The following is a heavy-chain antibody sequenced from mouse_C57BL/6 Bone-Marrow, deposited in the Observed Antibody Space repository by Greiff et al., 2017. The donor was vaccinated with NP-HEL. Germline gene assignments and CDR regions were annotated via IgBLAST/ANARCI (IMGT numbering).Heavy chain of an antibody. CDR1: GFTFSSYA. Sequence: EVMLVESGEGLVKPGGSLKLSCAASGFTFSSYAMSWVRQTPEKRLEWVAYISSGGDYIYYADTVKGRFTISRDNARNTLYLQMSSLKSEDTAMYYCTRDYYGSSLLAYWGQGTLVTVSA. D-gene: IGHD1-1*01. V-gene: IGHV5-9-1*02. J-gene: IGHJ3*01. CDR3: TRDYYGSSLLAY. CDR2: ISSGGDYI.